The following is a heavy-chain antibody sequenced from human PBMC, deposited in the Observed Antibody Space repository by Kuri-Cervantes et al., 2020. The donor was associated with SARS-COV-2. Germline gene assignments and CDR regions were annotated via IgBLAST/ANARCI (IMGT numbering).Heavy chain of an antibody. CDR2: INTYNDDT. CDR1: GYRFTDYR. J-gene: IGHJ4*02. V-gene: IGHV1-2*02. D-gene: IGHD3-22*01. CDR3: SSHYSETSGPPYYFDS. Sequence: GGSLRLSCKASGYRFTDYRMHWVRQAPGQGLEWMGCINTYNDDTLYAHKFQGRVIMTRDTSISTAYLEVSGLRSDDTAVYYCSSHYSETSGPPYYFDSWGQGTLVTVSS.